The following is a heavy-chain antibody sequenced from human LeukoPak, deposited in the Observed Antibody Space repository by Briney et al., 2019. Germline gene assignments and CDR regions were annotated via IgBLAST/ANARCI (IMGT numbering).Heavy chain of an antibody. CDR1: GFTFSSYA. CDR3: ARGQSPSYYDMDV. CDR2: ISYDGSNK. J-gene: IGHJ6*02. D-gene: IGHD6-19*01. V-gene: IGHV3-30-3*01. Sequence: GRSLRLSCAASGFTFSSYAMHWVRQAPGKGLEWVAVISYDGSNKYYADSVKGRFTISRDNSKNTLYLQMNSLRAEDTAVYHCARGQSPSYYDMDVWGQGTTVTVSS.